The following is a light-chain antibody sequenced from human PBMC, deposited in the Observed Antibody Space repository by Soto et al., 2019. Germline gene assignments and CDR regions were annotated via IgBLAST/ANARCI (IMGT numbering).Light chain of an antibody. CDR1: QSVTSTY. V-gene: IGKV3-20*01. J-gene: IGKJ2*01. CDR3: QQFGSSPPYT. CDR2: GAS. Sequence: EIVLTQSPGTLSLSPGERATLSCRASQSVTSTYLAWYQQKPGQAPRLLIYGASRRATGIPDRFSGSGSGTDFTLTISRLVPEDFAVYYCQQFGSSPPYTVGQGTKLEIK.